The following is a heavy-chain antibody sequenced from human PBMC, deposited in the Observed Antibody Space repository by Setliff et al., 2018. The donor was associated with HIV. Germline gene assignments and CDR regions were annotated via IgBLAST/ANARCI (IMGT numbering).Heavy chain of an antibody. V-gene: IGHV7-4-1*02. CDR2: INTNTGNP. CDR1: GYTFGDYA. Sequence: ASVKVSCKTSGYTFGDYAMNWVRQAPGQGLEWMGWINTNTGNPTYAQDFTGRFVFSMDTSVSTAYLQISSLGAEDTAVYYCARDPRPLTIFAVVATNFYYYMDVWG. CDR3: ARDPRPLTIFAVVATNFYYYMDV. D-gene: IGHD3-3*01. J-gene: IGHJ6*03.